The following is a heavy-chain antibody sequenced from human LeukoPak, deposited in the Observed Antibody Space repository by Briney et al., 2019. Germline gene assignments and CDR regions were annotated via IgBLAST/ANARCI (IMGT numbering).Heavy chain of an antibody. V-gene: IGHV1-69*04. Sequence: SVKVSCKASGGTFSSYTISWVRQAPGQGLEWMGRIIPILGIANYAQKFQGRVTITADKSTSTAYMELSSLRSEDTAVYYCARENAGTTSPDYYYYYYGMDVWGQGTTDTVSS. CDR1: GGTFSSYT. CDR3: ARENAGTTSPDYYYYYYGMDV. J-gene: IGHJ6*02. D-gene: IGHD1-7*01. CDR2: IIPILGIA.